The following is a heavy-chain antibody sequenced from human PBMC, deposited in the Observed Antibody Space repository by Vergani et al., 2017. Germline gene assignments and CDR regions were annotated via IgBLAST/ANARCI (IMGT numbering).Heavy chain of an antibody. D-gene: IGHD6-13*01. J-gene: IGHJ1*01. V-gene: IGHV4-38-2*02. Sequence: QVQLQESGPGLVKPSETLSLTCAVSGYSISSGYYWGWIRQPPGKGLEWIGSIYHSGSTYYNPSLKSRVTISVDTSKNQFSLKLSSVTAADTAVYYCAREGQQLVQRWNFQHWGQGTLVTVSS. CDR3: AREGQQLVQRWNFQH. CDR1: GYSISSGYY. CDR2: IYHSGST.